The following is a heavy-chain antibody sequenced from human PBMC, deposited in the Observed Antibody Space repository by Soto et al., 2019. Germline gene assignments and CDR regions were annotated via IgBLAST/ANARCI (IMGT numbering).Heavy chain of an antibody. CDR3: ASPSVVAATRNWFDP. CDR1: GFTFSDYY. CDR2: ISSSGSTI. V-gene: IGHV3-11*01. D-gene: IGHD2-15*01. J-gene: IGHJ5*02. Sequence: GGSLRLSCAASGFTFSDYYMSWIRQAPGKGLEWVSYISSSGSTIYYADSVKGRFTISRDNAKNSLYLQMNSLRAEDMAVYYCASPSVVAATRNWFDPWGQGTLVTVSS.